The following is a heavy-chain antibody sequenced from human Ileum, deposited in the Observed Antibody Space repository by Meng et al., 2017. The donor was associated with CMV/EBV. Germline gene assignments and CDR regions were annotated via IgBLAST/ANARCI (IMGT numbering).Heavy chain of an antibody. J-gene: IGHJ4*02. V-gene: IGHV4-4*07. CDR3: ATTYSDADWNFDY. Sequence: QGQLQASGPGLVEPSQTFSLTCTVSGDSLSRYSWHWIRQPAGKGLEWIGRIYTTGNIKYNPSLMSRVTMSLDTSKSQFSLNLRSLTAADTAVYYCATTYSDADWNFDYWGQGTLVTVSS. CDR2: IYTTGNI. D-gene: IGHD1-26*01. CDR1: GDSLSRYS.